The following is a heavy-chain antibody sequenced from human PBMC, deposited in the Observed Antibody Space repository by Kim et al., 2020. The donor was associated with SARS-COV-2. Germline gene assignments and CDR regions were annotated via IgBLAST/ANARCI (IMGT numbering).Heavy chain of an antibody. CDR2: ISRSGSTI. J-gene: IGHJ4*02. Sequence: GGSLRLSCAASGFTFNDYYMSWIRQAPGKGLEWVSYISRSGSTIYYADSVKGRFTISRDNAKNSLYLQMNSLRAEDTAVYYCARDPDIVATAHFDYWGQGTLVTVSS. CDR3: ARDPDIVATAHFDY. D-gene: IGHD5-12*01. CDR1: GFTFNDYY. V-gene: IGHV3-11*01.